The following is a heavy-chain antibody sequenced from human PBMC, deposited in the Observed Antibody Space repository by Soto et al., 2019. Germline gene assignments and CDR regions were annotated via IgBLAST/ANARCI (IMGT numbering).Heavy chain of an antibody. J-gene: IGHJ4*02. D-gene: IGHD6-19*01. Sequence: EVQLVESGGGWIQPGGSLRLSCAASGFAVSSKYMTWVRQAPGKGLEWVSVIYGGGTTYYADSVKGRFTISRDTSKNTLYLQMNSLRAEDPAVYYCVQTSGWPGFDFWGQGTRVTVSS. CDR2: IYGGGTT. CDR3: VQTSGWPGFDF. V-gene: IGHV3-53*01. CDR1: GFAVSSKY.